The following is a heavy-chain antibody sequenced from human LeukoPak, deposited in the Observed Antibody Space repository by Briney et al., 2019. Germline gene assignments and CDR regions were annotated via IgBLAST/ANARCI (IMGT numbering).Heavy chain of an antibody. Sequence: GGSLRLSCAASGFTFSTYAITRVRRGPGKGLEWVSAIRPDGDRTYYANSVRGRFTISRDNSKDTVYLQINGLRVEDTAVYYCAREQSGTRGWYTVDYWGQGTLVTVSS. J-gene: IGHJ4*02. CDR2: IRPDGDRT. CDR1: GFTFSTYA. V-gene: IGHV3-23*01. CDR3: AREQSGTRGWYTVDY. D-gene: IGHD6-19*01.